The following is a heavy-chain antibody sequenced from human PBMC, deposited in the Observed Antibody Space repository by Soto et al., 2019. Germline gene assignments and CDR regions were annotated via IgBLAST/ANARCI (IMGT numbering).Heavy chain of an antibody. CDR2: ISVSGDTT. D-gene: IGHD6-6*01. J-gene: IGHJ3*02. CDR1: GFTFSNYD. Sequence: EGQLLESGGGLLQPGGSLRLSCAASGFTFSNYDMSWVRQAPGKGLEWVSAISVSGDTTYYADSVKGRFTISRDNSKNTLYLQMNSLRAEDTAVYYCARVSSQLGGAFDIWGQGTMVTVSS. CDR3: ARVSSQLGGAFDI. V-gene: IGHV3-23*01.